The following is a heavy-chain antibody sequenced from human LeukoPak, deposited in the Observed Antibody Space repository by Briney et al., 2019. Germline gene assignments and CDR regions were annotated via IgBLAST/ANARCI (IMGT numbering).Heavy chain of an antibody. CDR2: INSDGSST. D-gene: IGHD1-26*01. V-gene: IGHV3-74*01. Sequence: GGSLRLSCAASGFTFSSYAMSWVRQAPGKGLVWVSRINSDGSSTSYADSVKGRFTISRDYAKNTLYLQMNSLKAEDTAVYYCARGGSYSFDYWGQGTLVTVSS. CDR1: GFTFSSYA. CDR3: ARGGSYSFDY. J-gene: IGHJ4*02.